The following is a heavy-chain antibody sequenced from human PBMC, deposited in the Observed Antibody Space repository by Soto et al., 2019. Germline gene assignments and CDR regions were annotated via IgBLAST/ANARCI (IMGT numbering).Heavy chain of an antibody. CDR3: ATMGSSWYRGYYYYGMDV. CDR2: INHSGST. CDR1: GGSFSGYY. V-gene: IGHV4-34*01. D-gene: IGHD6-13*01. Sequence: SETLSLTCAVYGGSFSGYYWSWIRQPPGKGLEWIGEINHSGSTNYNPSLKSRVTISVDTSKNQFSLKLSSVTAADTAVYYCATMGSSWYRGYYYYGMDVWGQGTTVTVSS. J-gene: IGHJ6*02.